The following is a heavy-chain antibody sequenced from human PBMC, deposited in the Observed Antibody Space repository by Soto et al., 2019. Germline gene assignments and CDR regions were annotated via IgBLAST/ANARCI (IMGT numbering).Heavy chain of an antibody. D-gene: IGHD3-10*01. V-gene: IGHV6-1*01. Sequence: SQTLSLTCAISGDSVSSNSASWSWIRQSPSRGLEWLGRTYYRSKWYNDYAVSVKSRITINPDTSKNQFSLQLNSVTPEDTAVYYCTREYYVSGSPDHCFDPWGQRTLVTVSS. CDR3: TREYYVSGSPDHCFDP. J-gene: IGHJ5*02. CDR1: GDSVSSNSAS. CDR2: TYYRSKWYN.